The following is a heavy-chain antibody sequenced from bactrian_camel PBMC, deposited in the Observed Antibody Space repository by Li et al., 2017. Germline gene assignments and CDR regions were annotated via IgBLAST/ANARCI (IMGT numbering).Heavy chain of an antibody. Sequence: DVQLVESGGGAVEAGGSLRLACVASGYTCDAYDLGWFRQAPGKEREGLAAIYGGGATYTERTYYADSVKGRFTISEDKAKNTVHLQMNSLIPEDTGVYYCAGDRPYGAWYMDSEYRYWGRGTQVTVS. V-gene: IGHV3S36*01. CDR1: GYTCDAYD. CDR3: AGDRPYGAWYMDSEYRY. CDR2: IYGGGATYTERT. J-gene: IGHJ4*01. D-gene: IGHD4*01.